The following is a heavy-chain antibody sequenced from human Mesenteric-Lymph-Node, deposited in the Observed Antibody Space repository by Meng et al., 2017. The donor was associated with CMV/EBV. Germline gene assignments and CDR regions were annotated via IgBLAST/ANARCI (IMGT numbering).Heavy chain of an antibody. V-gene: IGHV3-30*04. Sequence: GESLKISCAASGFTFSSYAMHWVRQAPGKGLEWVAVISYDGSNKYYADSVKGRFTISRDNSKNTLYLQMNSLRAEDTAVYYRARGGGIAARFYFDYWGQGTLVTVSS. CDR2: ISYDGSNK. J-gene: IGHJ4*02. CDR1: GFTFSSYA. CDR3: ARGGGIAARFYFDY. D-gene: IGHD6-6*01.